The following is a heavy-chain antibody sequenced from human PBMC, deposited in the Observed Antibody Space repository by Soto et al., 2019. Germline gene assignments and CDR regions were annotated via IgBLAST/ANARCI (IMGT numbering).Heavy chain of an antibody. CDR2: IYYSGST. V-gene: IGHV4-30-4*01. CDR1: GGSISSGDYY. Sequence: SETLSLTCTVSGGSISSGDYYWSWIRQPPGKGLEWIGYIYYSGSTYYNPSLKSRVTISVDTSKNQFSLKLSSVTAADTAVYYCARDYYDFWSGYYTSAYYYYGMDVWGQGTTVTVSS. CDR3: ARDYYDFWSGYYTSAYYYYGMDV. D-gene: IGHD3-3*01. J-gene: IGHJ6*02.